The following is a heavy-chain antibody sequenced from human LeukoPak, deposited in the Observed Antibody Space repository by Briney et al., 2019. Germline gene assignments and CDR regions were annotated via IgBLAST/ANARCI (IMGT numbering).Heavy chain of an antibody. V-gene: IGHV3-11*06. D-gene: IGHD6-13*01. J-gene: IGHJ4*01. CDR2: VSSSSSHT. Sequence: PGGSLRLSCAASGFTFSDYYMTWIRQSPGKGLEWVSYVSSSSSHTNYADSVKGRFAISRDNAENSLYLQMSSLRADDTAVYYCARVGLIAAAGTFYLWGQGTLVTVSS. CDR3: ARVGLIAAAGTFYL. CDR1: GFTFSDYY.